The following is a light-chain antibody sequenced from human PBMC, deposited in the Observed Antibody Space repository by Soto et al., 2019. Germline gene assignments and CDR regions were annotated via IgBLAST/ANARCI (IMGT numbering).Light chain of an antibody. CDR1: QILSFN. CDR3: QVYGDLPKP. V-gene: IGKV3-20*01. CDR2: GAS. J-gene: IGKJ1*01. Sequence: SLPQSERSTLSCRASQILSFNLAWYQQKSGQAPRLLIYGASSRAAGIPDRFSGSGSGTDFTLTIFFFEPEDGIVYHRQVYGDLPKPFGQGTKV.